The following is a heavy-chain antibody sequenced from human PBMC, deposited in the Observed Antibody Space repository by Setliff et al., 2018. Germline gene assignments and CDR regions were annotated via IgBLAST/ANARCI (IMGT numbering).Heavy chain of an antibody. Sequence: QPGGSLRLSCAASGFTFSTYNMNWVRQAPGKGLEWVPYISFSSSTIYYADSVKGRFTISRDNAKNSLYLQMNSLRAEGTAVYYCARDHGELGQERRTHFFRHWGQGTLVTSPQ. CDR1: GFTFSTYN. D-gene: IGHD1-1*01. CDR3: ARDHGELGQERRTHFFRH. J-gene: IGHJ1*01. CDR2: ISFSSSTI. V-gene: IGHV3-48*01.